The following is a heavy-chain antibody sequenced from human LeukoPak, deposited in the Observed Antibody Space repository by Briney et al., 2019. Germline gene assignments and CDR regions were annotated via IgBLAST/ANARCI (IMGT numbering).Heavy chain of an antibody. J-gene: IGHJ4*02. CDR1: GGSFSDYY. V-gene: IGHV4-59*01. CDR3: ARVALYCSSTSCYRGRSPFDWLFPFDY. CDR2: IYYSGST. D-gene: IGHD2-2*02. Sequence: KPSETLSLTCTVYGGSFSDYYWSWIRQPPGKGLEWIGYIYYSGSTNYNPSLKSRVTISVDTSKNQFSLKLSSVTAADTAVYYCARVALYCSSTSCYRGRSPFDWLFPFDYWGQGTLVTVSS.